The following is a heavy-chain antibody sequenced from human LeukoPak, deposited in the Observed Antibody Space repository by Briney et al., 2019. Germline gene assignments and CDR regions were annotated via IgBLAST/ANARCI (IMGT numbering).Heavy chain of an antibody. J-gene: IGHJ4*02. Sequence: SETLSLTSTVSGGSISSYYWSWIRQPPGKGLERIGYIYNSGSTNYNPSLKSRVTISVDTSKNQFSLKLTSVTAADTAVYYCARGLGYCSGGSCYPIDYWGQGTLVTVSS. V-gene: IGHV4-59*01. CDR1: GGSISSYY. CDR2: IYNSGST. CDR3: ARGLGYCSGGSCYPIDY. D-gene: IGHD2-15*01.